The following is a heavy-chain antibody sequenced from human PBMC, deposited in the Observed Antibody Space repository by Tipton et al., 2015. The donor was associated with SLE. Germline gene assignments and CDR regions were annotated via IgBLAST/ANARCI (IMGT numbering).Heavy chain of an antibody. V-gene: IGHV4-61*02. Sequence: TLSLTCTASGGSISSGSYYWSWIRQPAGKGLEWIGRIYTSGSTNYNPSLKSRVTISVDTSKNQFSLKLSSVTAADTAVYYCIQDRSWGDFDYWGQGTLVTVSS. D-gene: IGHD2-15*01. CDR1: GGSISSGSYY. J-gene: IGHJ4*02. CDR3: IQDRSWGDFDY. CDR2: IYTSGST.